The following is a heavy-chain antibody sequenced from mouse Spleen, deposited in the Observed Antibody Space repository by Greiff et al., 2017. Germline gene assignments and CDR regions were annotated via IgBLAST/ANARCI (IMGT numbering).Heavy chain of an antibody. V-gene: IGHV1-54*01. CDR3: ARSNWDVLDY. D-gene: IGHD4-1*01. CDR2: INPGSGGT. CDR1: GYAFTNYL. Sequence: QVQLKESGAELVRPGTSVKVSCKASGYAFTNYLIEWVKQRPGQGLEWIGVINPGSGGTNYNEKFKGKATLTADKSSSTAYMQLSSLTSEDSAVYFCARSNWDVLDYWGQGTTLTVSS. J-gene: IGHJ2*01.